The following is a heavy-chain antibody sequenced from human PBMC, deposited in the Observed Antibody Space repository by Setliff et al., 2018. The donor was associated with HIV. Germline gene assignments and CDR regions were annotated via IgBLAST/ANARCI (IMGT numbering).Heavy chain of an antibody. CDR1: GVSISGHF. CDR3: ARLIRTGLLYFDY. V-gene: IGHV4-4*09. CDR2: IYTSGTT. D-gene: IGHD2-8*02. J-gene: IGHJ4*02. Sequence: PSETLSLTCFVSGVSISGHFWGWIRQPPGKGLEWIGYIYTSGTTEYNPSLDSRVTISVDTSRDQFSLNLRSVAAADTALYFCARLIRTGLLYFDYWGLGMLVTV.